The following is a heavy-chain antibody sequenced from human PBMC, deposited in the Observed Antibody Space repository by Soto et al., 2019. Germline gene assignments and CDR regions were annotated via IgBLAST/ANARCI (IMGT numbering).Heavy chain of an antibody. CDR1: GYTFTGYY. J-gene: IGHJ6*02. D-gene: IGHD1-26*01. Sequence: ASVKVACKASGYTFTGYYIDWARQAPGKGLVWMGWINPISGGANYAQKFQGWVTMTRDTSISRAYMELSRVRSDDTAVYYCARDDTVGTTFDPTTYGMDVWGQGTTVTVSS. V-gene: IGHV1-2*04. CDR3: ARDDTVGTTFDPTTYGMDV. CDR2: INPISGGA.